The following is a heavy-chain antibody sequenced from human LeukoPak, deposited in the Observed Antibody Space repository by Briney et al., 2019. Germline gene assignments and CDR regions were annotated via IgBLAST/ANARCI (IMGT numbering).Heavy chain of an antibody. CDR3: AKGLDYVWGSYRYTGGFYFDY. CDR1: GFTFSSYG. V-gene: IGHV3-30*18. D-gene: IGHD3-16*02. Sequence: GGSLRLSCAASGFTFSSYGMHWVRQAPGKGLEWVAVISYDGSNKYYADSVKGRFTISRDNSKNTLYLQMNSLRAEDTAVYYCAKGLDYVWGSYRYTGGFYFDYWGQGTLVTVSS. J-gene: IGHJ4*02. CDR2: ISYDGSNK.